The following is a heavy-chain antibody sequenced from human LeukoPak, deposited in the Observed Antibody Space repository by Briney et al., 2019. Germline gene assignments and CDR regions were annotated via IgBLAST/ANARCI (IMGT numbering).Heavy chain of an antibody. V-gene: IGHV3-21*01. J-gene: IGHJ4*02. CDR1: GFTFSSYE. Sequence: GGSLRLSCAASGFTFSSYEMNWVHQAPGKGLEWVSSISSSSSYIYYADSVKGRFTISRDNAKNSLYLQMNSLRAEDTAVYYCARGPYGSGSDYFDYWGQGTLVTVSS. CDR2: ISSSSSYI. D-gene: IGHD3-10*01. CDR3: ARGPYGSGSDYFDY.